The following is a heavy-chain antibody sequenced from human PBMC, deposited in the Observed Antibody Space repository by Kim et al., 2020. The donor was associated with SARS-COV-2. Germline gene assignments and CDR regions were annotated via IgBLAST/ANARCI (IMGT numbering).Heavy chain of an antibody. D-gene: IGHD5-18*01. Sequence: SETLSLTCAVYGGSFSGYYWSWIRQPPGKGLEWIGEINHSGSTNYNPSLKSRVTISVDTSKNQFSLKLSSVTAADTAVYYCARVNVDTAMGALDYWGQGTLVTVSS. CDR1: GGSFSGYY. V-gene: IGHV4-34*01. J-gene: IGHJ4*02. CDR3: ARVNVDTAMGALDY. CDR2: INHSGST.